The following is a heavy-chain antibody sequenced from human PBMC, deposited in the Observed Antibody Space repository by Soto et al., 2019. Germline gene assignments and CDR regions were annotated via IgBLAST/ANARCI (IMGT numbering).Heavy chain of an antibody. CDR2: ISYDGSNA. D-gene: IGHD2-21*01. CDR1: GFTFSSFG. Sequence: GESLKISCAASGFTFSSFGMHWVRQAPGKGLEWVALISYDGSNAYYGDSVKGRFTISRDNSKNTLYLQMNTLRAEDSAVYYCAKVKMTYAIRGLYFDLWGQGTLVTVSS. V-gene: IGHV3-30*19. CDR3: AKVKMTYAIRGLYFDL. J-gene: IGHJ4*02.